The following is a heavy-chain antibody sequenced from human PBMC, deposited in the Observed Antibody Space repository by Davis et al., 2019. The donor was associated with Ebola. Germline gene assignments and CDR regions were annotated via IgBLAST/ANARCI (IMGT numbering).Heavy chain of an antibody. J-gene: IGHJ4*02. CDR1: GFTFSDYS. D-gene: IGHD1-1*01. CDR3: ARGATTRPLFSVSSRRIQTRTGLYFDN. CDR2: ISSGGVTT. Sequence: GGSLRLSCEASGFTFSDYSMAWVRQAPGKGLEWLSYISSGGVTTYYADSVTGRFSTSRDNAQNSLLMQMNSLRDEDTAVYYCARGATTRPLFSVSSRRIQTRTGLYFDNWGQGTLVTVSS. V-gene: IGHV3-48*02.